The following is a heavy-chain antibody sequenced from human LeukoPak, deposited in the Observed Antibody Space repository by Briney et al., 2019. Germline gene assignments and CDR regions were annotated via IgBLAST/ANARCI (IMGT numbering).Heavy chain of an antibody. J-gene: IGHJ4*02. V-gene: IGHV4-38-2*01. CDR3: ARRPVTYYDFWSGYFDY. CDR2: IYHSGST. D-gene: IGHD3-3*01. CDR1: GYSISSGYY. Sequence: SETLSLTCAVSGYSISSGYYWGWIRQPPGKGLEWIGSIYHSGSTYYNPSLKSRVTMSVDTSKNQFSLKLSSVTAADTAVYYCARRPVTYYDFWSGYFDYWGQGTLVTVSS.